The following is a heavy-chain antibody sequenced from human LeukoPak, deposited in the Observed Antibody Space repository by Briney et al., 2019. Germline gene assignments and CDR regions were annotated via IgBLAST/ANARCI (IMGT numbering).Heavy chain of an antibody. V-gene: IGHV4-34*01. J-gene: IGHJ4*02. CDR1: GGSFSGYY. CDR2: INHSGST. Sequence: PSETLSLTCAVYGGSFSGYYWSWIRQPPGKGLEWIGEINHSGSTNYNPSLKSRVTISVDTSKDQFSLKLSSVTAADTAVYYCARAQITAYYYDSSGYYCGYWGQGTLVTVSS. CDR3: ARAQITAYYYDSSGYYCGY. D-gene: IGHD3-22*01.